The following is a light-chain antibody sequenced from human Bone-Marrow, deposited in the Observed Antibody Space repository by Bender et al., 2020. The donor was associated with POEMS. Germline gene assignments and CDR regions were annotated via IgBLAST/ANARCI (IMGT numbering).Light chain of an antibody. CDR3: QTWGAGIRV. J-gene: IGLJ3*02. Sequence: QLVLTQSPSASASLGASVKLTCTLSSGHSSYAIAWHQQQPEEGPRYLMRFNSDGSHNKGDGIPDRFSGSSSGAERYLTISSLQSEDEADYYCQTWGAGIRVFGGGTKLTVL. CDR1: SGHSSYA. CDR2: FNSDGSH. V-gene: IGLV4-69*01.